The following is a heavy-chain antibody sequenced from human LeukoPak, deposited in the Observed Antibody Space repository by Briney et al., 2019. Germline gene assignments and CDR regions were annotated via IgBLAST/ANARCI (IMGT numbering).Heavy chain of an antibody. CDR1: GGSFSGYY. Sequence: SETLSLTCAVYGGSFSGYYWSWLRQPPGKGLEWIGEINHSGSTNYNPSLKSRVTISVDTSKNQFSLKLSSVTAADTAVYYCARGRGIEVATIYYFDYWGQGTLVTVSS. V-gene: IGHV4-34*01. D-gene: IGHD5-12*01. CDR2: INHSGST. J-gene: IGHJ4*02. CDR3: ARGRGIEVATIYYFDY.